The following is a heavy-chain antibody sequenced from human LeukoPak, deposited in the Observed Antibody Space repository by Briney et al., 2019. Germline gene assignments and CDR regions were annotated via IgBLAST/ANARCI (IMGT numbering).Heavy chain of an antibody. J-gene: IGHJ4*02. D-gene: IGHD6-13*01. V-gene: IGHV3-21*01. CDR1: GFTFSSYS. CDR3: ARNVIPGGYSSSWLDY. CDR2: ISSSSSYI. Sequence: GGSLRLSCAASGFTFSSYSMNWVRQAPGKGLEWVSSISSSSSYIYYADTVKGRFTISRDNAKNSLYLQMNSLRAEDTAVYYCARNVIPGGYSSSWLDYWGQGTLVTVSS.